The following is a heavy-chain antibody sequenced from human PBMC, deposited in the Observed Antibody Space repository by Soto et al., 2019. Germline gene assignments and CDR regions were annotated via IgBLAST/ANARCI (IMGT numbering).Heavy chain of an antibody. V-gene: IGHV6-1*01. CDR1: GDSVSGNSAA. J-gene: IGHJ4*02. CDR2: TYYRSKWYN. CDR3: AREFPYYESSDSYFDY. D-gene: IGHD3-16*01. Sequence: SQTLSLPCAISGDSVSGNSAAWNWIRQSPSRGLEWLGRTYYRSKWYNDYAVSVKSRITVTPDTSKNQFSLHLNSVTPEDTAVSYCAREFPYYESSDSYFDYWGQGALVTASS.